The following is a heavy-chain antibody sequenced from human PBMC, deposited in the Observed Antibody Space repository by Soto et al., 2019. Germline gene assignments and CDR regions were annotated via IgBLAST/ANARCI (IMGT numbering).Heavy chain of an antibody. D-gene: IGHD3-10*01. Sequence: GEPLKISWKGPGYNFTNYWITWVRQVPGKGPEWLGRIDPDDSYTNYSPSFQGHVSISVDKSISTAFLHCNNLEASDSAMYYCAWEMATASWGQYYYYGVDVWGQGTTVTVSS. CDR2: IDPDDSYT. CDR3: AWEMATASWGQYYYYGVDV. CDR1: GYNFTNYW. J-gene: IGHJ6*02. V-gene: IGHV5-10-1*01.